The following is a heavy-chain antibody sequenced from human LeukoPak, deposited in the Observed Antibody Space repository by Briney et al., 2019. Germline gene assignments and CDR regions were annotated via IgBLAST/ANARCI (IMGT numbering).Heavy chain of an antibody. V-gene: IGHV1-18*01. CDR2: ISAYNGNT. CDR3: ARDAQGFDWFRGLDYYYMDV. CDR1: GYTFTSYG. J-gene: IGHJ6*03. D-gene: IGHD3-9*01. Sequence: ASVKVSCKASGYTFTSYGISWVRQAPGQGLEWMGWISAYNGNTNYAQKLQGRVTMTTDTSTSTAYMELRSLRSDDTAVYYCARDAQGFDWFRGLDYYYMDVWGKGTTVTVSS.